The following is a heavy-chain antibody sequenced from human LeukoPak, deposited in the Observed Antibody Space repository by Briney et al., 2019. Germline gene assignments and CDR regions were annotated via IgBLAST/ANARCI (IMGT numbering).Heavy chain of an antibody. J-gene: IGHJ4*02. CDR1: GFTFSSYA. V-gene: IGHV3-23*01. Sequence: GGSLRLSCAASGFTFSSYAMSWVRQAPGKGLEWVSAISGSGGGTYYADSVKGRFTISRDNSKNTLYLQMNSLRAEDTAVYYCAKDRYSSGWYDYFDYWGQGTLVTVSS. D-gene: IGHD6-19*01. CDR3: AKDRYSSGWYDYFDY. CDR2: ISGSGGGT.